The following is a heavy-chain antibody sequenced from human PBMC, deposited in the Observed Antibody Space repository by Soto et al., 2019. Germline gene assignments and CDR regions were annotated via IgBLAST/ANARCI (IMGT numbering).Heavy chain of an antibody. CDR3: AREQALTTMNTRYYYGLDV. Sequence: PGGSVRLSCAASRFTFSSYGMHWVRQAPGKGLEWVAVIWYDGSNKYYADSVKGRFTISRDNSKNTLYLQVNSLRAEDTAVYYCAREQALTTMNTRYYYGLDVWGQGTTVTVSS. V-gene: IGHV3-33*01. CDR2: IWYDGSNK. D-gene: IGHD3-16*01. J-gene: IGHJ6*02. CDR1: RFTFSSYG.